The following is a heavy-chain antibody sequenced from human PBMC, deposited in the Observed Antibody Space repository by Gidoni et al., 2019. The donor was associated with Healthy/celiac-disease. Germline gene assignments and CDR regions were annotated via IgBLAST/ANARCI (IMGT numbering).Heavy chain of an antibody. CDR3: ASTGYSSSWYWWFDP. J-gene: IGHJ5*02. CDR2: IIPILGIA. CDR1: GGTFSRYT. D-gene: IGHD6-13*01. V-gene: IGHV1-69*02. Sequence: QVQLVQSGAEVKKPGSSVKVSCKASGGTFSRYTISWVRQAPGQGLEWMGRIIPILGIANYAQKFQGRVTITADKSTSTAYMELSSLRSEDTAVYYWASTGYSSSWYWWFDPWGQGTLVTVSS.